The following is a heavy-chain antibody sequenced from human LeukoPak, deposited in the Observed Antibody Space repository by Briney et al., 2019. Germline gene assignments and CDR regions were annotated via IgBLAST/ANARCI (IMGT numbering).Heavy chain of an antibody. CDR3: ARGGVGIIQT. D-gene: IGHD1-14*01. CDR2: IYTSEST. Sequence: PSETLSLTCSVSGGSISSSNYYWSWIRQPAGKGLEWIGRIYTSESTNYNPSLKSRVTISLDTSKNQFSLKLSSVTAADTAVYYCARGGVGIIQTWGQGTLVTVSS. V-gene: IGHV4-61*02. CDR1: GGSISSSNYY. J-gene: IGHJ5*02.